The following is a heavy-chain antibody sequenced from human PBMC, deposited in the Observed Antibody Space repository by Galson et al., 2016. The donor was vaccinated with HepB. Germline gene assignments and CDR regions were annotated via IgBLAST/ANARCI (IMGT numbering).Heavy chain of an antibody. CDR1: GFTFNSYG. CDR2: ISYDGSNK. D-gene: IGHD1-1*01. CDR3: AKDRGTPGTTRGGDTPDY. J-gene: IGHJ4*02. V-gene: IGHV3-30*18. Sequence: SLRLSCAASGFTFNSYGIHWVRQAPGKGLEWVAVISYDGSNKLYAGSVKGRFTVSRDNSKNTLYLQMSSLRPEDTAVYFCAKDRGTPGTTRGGDTPDYWGQGTLVIVSS.